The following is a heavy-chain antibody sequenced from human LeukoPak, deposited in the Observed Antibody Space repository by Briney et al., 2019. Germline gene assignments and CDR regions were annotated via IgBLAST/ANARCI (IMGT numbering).Heavy chain of an antibody. CDR2: ISGSGGST. V-gene: IGHV3-23*01. Sequence: GGTLRPSCAASGFTFSSYGMSWVRQAPGKGLEWVSAISGSGGSTYYADSVKGRFTISRDNSKNTLYLQMNSLRAEDTAVYYCTRQWLVPAFDIWGQGTMVTVSS. D-gene: IGHD6-19*01. CDR1: GFTFSSYG. CDR3: TRQWLVPAFDI. J-gene: IGHJ3*02.